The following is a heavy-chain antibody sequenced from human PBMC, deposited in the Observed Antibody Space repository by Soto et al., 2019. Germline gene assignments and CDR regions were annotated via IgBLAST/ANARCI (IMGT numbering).Heavy chain of an antibody. CDR3: TRAAFGDGMDL. CDR2: MGGAGAR. CDR1: GFTYNSYD. Sequence: EMQLVESGGGLVQPGGSLRLSCAAFGFTYNSYDMHWVRRVPGKGLEWVSSMGGAGAREYAGSVKGRFIISRDNAKNSLYLQMDNLRAGDTAVYYCTRAAFGDGMDLWGQGTPVTVS. V-gene: IGHV3-13*01. J-gene: IGHJ6*02. D-gene: IGHD3-10*01.